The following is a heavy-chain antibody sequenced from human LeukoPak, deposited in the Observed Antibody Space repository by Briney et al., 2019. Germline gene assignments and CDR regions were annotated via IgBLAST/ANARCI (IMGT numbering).Heavy chain of an antibody. CDR3: ARDMTEYSSGWYYFDY. V-gene: IGHV4-59*12. CDR1: GGSISSYY. CDR2: IYYSGST. J-gene: IGHJ4*02. Sequence: SETLSLTCTVSGGSISSYYWSWIRQPPGKGLEWIGYIYYSGSTNYNPSLKSRVTISVDTSKNQFSLKLSSVTAADTAVYYCARDMTEYSSGWYYFDYWGQGTLVTVSS. D-gene: IGHD6-19*01.